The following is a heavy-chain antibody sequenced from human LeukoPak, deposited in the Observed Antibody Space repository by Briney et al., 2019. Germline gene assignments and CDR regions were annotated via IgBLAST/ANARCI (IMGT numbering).Heavy chain of an antibody. CDR2: INPSGGST. Sequence: ASVKVSCKASGYTFTIYYMHWVRQAPGQGLEWMGVINPSGGSTSYAQKFQGRVTMTEDTSTDTAYMELSSLRSEDTAVYYCAANYYDSSGYYDYWGQGTLVTVSS. CDR1: GYTFTIYY. CDR3: AANYYDSSGYYDY. J-gene: IGHJ4*02. D-gene: IGHD3-22*01. V-gene: IGHV1-46*01.